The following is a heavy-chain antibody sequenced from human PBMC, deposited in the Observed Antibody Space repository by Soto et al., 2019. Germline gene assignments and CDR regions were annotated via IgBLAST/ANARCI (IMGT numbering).Heavy chain of an antibody. CDR1: SGSISSSNW. CDR3: ARAARPFHILLVLQFDP. V-gene: IGHV4-4*02. Sequence: SETLSLTCAVSSGSISSSNWWSWVRQPPGKGLEWIGEIYHSGSTNYNPSLKSRVTISVDKSKNQFSLKLSSVTAADTAVYYCARAARPFHILLVLQFDPWGQGTLVTVSS. J-gene: IGHJ5*02. D-gene: IGHD2-21*01. CDR2: IYHSGST.